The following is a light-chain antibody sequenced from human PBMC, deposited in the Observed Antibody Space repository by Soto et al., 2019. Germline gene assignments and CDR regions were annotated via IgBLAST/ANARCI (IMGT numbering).Light chain of an antibody. CDR3: PQYHNWPGIT. CDR1: QSVSSN. V-gene: IGKV3-15*01. Sequence: EIGMKQSPATLSVTPRERATLSCRASQSVSSNLAWYQQKPGQAPRLLIYGASTRATGIPARFSGSGSGTEFTLTIASLQSEDSAVYYWPQYHNWPGITFGQGTRLEIK. J-gene: IGKJ5*01. CDR2: GAS.